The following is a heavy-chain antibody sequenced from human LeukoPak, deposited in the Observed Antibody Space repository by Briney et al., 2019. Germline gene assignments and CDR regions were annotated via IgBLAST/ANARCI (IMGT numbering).Heavy chain of an antibody. CDR2: IIPIFGTA. J-gene: IGHJ6*03. D-gene: IGHD6-13*01. Sequence: ASVKVSCKASGGTFSSYAISWVRQAPGQGLEWMGGIIPIFGTANYAQKFQERVTITRDMSTSTAYMELSSLRSEDTAVYYCAAERAAGGPKWAKYYYYYYMDVWGKGTTVTVSS. CDR1: GGTFSSYA. V-gene: IGHV1-69*05. CDR3: AAERAAGGPKWAKYYYYYYMDV.